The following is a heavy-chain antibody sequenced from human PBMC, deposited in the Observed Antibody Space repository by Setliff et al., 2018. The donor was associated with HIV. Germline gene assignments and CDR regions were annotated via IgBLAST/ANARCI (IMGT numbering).Heavy chain of an antibody. CDR2: ISTTGST. J-gene: IGHJ6*03. CDR1: GDSISSGSYF. V-gene: IGHV4-61*09. D-gene: IGHD3-9*01. Sequence: SETLSLTCTVSGDSISSGSYFWIWIRQPAGKGLEWIGHISTTGSTNYNPSPKSRVIMSVDTSRNQFSLKLSSVTAADTAVYYCARGHDNKYYYFYYMDVWGKGTTVTV. CDR3: ARGHDNKYYYFYYMDV.